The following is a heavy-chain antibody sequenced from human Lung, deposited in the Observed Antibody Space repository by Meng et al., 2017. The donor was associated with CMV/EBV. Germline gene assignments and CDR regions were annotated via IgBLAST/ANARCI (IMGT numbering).Heavy chain of an antibody. V-gene: IGHV3-53*01. CDR3: ARDPGFGALDV. J-gene: IGHJ4*02. CDR2: IYSGGST. D-gene: IGHD3-10*01. Sequence: GGSXRLSCAASGFTVSSNYMSWVRQAPGKGLEWVSVIYSGGSTYYADSVKGRFTISRDNAKNSLYLQMNSLRAEDTALYYCARDPGFGALDVWGQGTLVTVSS. CDR1: GFTVSSNY.